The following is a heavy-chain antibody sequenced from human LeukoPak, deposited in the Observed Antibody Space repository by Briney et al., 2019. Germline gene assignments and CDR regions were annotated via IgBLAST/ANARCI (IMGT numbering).Heavy chain of an antibody. CDR2: INPSGGST. CDR3: ARVGATTSRPFDY. J-gene: IGHJ4*02. CDR1: GYTFTSYG. D-gene: IGHD1-26*01. Sequence: ASVKVSCKASGYTFTSYGISWVRQAPGQGLEWMGIINPSGGSTSYAQKFQGRVTMTRDTSTSTVYMELSSLRSEDTAVYYCARVGATTSRPFDYWGQGTLVTVSS. V-gene: IGHV1-46*01.